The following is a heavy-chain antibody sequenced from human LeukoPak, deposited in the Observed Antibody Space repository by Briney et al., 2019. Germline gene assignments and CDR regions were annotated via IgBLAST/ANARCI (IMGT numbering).Heavy chain of an antibody. CDR1: GGSISSYY. CDR3: VRGPYGSSISNWFDP. Sequence: SETLSLTCTVSGGSISSYYWSWIRQPPGKGLEWIGYIYYNGDTHYNPSLNSRLSMSVDTPKKQFSLNLRSVIAADTAVYYCVRGPYGSSISNWFDPWGQGLLVTVSS. D-gene: IGHD3-10*01. V-gene: IGHV4-59*01. CDR2: IYYNGDT. J-gene: IGHJ5*02.